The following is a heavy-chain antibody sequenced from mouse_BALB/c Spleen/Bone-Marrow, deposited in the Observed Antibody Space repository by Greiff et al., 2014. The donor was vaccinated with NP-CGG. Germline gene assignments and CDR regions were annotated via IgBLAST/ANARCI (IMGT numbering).Heavy chain of an antibody. Sequence: VQLQQSGAELVKPGASVKLSCTASGFNIKDTYMHWVKQRPEQGLEWIGRIDPANGNTKYDPKFQGEATITADTSSNTAYLQLSSLTSEGTAVYYGSSYAMDYWGQGTSVTVSS. CDR2: IDPANGNT. J-gene: IGHJ4*01. CDR3: SSYAMDY. CDR1: GFNIKDTY. V-gene: IGHV14-3*02.